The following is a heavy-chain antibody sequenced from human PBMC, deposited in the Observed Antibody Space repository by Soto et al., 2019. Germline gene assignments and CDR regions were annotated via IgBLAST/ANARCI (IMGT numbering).Heavy chain of an antibody. D-gene: IGHD1-1*01. CDR3: AREVQGNSSRHHTWFDT. J-gene: IGHJ5*02. V-gene: IGHV1-69*01. CDR1: GDTFSTYS. CDR2: IIAMFGVA. Sequence: QVQLVQSGAEVKKPGSSVKVSCKASGDTFSTYSISWVLHSPGQGLEWMGGIIAMFGVAVYAQKLQGRVTISADDPTSTVYMVLSSLRSAYTALYYCAREVQGNSSRHHTWFDTWGQGSLVTVSS.